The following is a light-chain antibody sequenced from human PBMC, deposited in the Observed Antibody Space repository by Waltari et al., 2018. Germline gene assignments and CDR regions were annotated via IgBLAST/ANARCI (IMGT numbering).Light chain of an antibody. CDR1: RSLLHSNGYNY. V-gene: IGKV2-28*01. CDR3: MQALQAPLT. Sequence: DIVMTQSPLSLPVTPVEPASISCRSSRSLLHSNGYNYLDWYLQKPGQSPQPLIYLGSNRASGVPDRFSGSGSGTDFTLKISRVEAEDVGVYYCMQALQAPLTFGGGTKVEIK. CDR2: LGS. J-gene: IGKJ4*01.